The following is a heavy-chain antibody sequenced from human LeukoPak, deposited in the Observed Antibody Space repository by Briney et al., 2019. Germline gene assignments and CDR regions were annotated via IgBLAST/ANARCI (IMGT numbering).Heavy chain of an antibody. D-gene: IGHD3-10*01. CDR3: ARRSTFNPTGDYFDY. V-gene: IGHV1-69*13. CDR2: IIPIFGTA. Sequence: GASVKVSCKASGYTFTSYDINWVRQAPGQGLEWMGGIIPIFGTANYAQKFQGRVTITADESTSTAYMELSSLRSEDTAVYYCARRSTFNPTGDYFDYWGQGTLVTVSS. CDR1: GYTFTSYD. J-gene: IGHJ4*02.